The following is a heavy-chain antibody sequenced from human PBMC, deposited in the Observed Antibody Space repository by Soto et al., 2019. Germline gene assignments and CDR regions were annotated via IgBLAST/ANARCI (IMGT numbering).Heavy chain of an antibody. V-gene: IGHV3-30*18. Sequence: QVQLVESGGGVVQPGRSLRLSCAASGFTFSSYGMHWVRQAPGKGLEWVAVISYDGSNKYYADSVKGRFTISRDNSKNTLYLQMNSLRAEDTAVYYCAKGAYYYGSGSYYNPPLYYFDYWGQGTLVTVSS. CDR1: GFTFSSYG. CDR3: AKGAYYYGSGSYYNPPLYYFDY. CDR2: ISYDGSNK. D-gene: IGHD3-10*01. J-gene: IGHJ4*02.